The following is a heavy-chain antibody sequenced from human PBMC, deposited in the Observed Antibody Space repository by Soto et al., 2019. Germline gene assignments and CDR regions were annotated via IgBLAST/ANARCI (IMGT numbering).Heavy chain of an antibody. Sequence: VGSLRLSCAASGFTFSSYAMTWVRQAPGKGLEWVSVISGSGGSTYFADSVKGRFTISRDNSKNTLYLQMSSLRAEDTAVYYCARDDSGFSGSHYIDYFNYWGQGALVTVSS. CDR2: ISGSGGST. J-gene: IGHJ4*02. CDR1: GFTFSSYA. D-gene: IGHD1-26*01. CDR3: ARDDSGFSGSHYIDYFNY. V-gene: IGHV3-23*01.